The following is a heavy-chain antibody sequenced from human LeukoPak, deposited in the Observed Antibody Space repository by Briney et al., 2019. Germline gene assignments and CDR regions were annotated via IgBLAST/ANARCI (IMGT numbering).Heavy chain of an antibody. D-gene: IGHD3-3*01. V-gene: IGHV3-48*02. Sequence: GGSLRLSCAASGFTVSSNYMTWVRQAPGKGLEWVPYISSSSNTIYYADSVKGRFTISRDNAKNSLYLQMNSLTDEDTAVYYCAPRGVVIDYWGQGTLVTVSS. CDR3: APRGVVIDY. CDR1: GFTVSSNY. CDR2: ISSSSNTI. J-gene: IGHJ4*02.